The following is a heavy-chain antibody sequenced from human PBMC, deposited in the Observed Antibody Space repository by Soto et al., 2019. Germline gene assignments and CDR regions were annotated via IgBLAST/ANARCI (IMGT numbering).Heavy chain of an antibody. CDR2: ISYDGSNK. V-gene: IGHV3-30*18. D-gene: IGHD3-3*01. J-gene: IGHJ6*02. CDR3: AKVIFGVPTPDPYYYYAMDV. Sequence: PGGSLRLSCAASGFRFSNYAMHWVRQAPGKGLEWVAVISYDGSNKYYADSVKGRFTISRDNSKSTLYLQMNSLRAEDTAVYYCAKVIFGVPTPDPYYYYAMDVWGQGTPVTVSS. CDR1: GFRFSNYA.